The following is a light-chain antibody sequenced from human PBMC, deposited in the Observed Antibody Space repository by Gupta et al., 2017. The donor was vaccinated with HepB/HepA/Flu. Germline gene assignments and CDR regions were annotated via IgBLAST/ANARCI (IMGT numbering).Light chain of an antibody. CDR3: GTWDVSLSAGV. V-gene: IGLV1-51*01. CDR1: SSNIGSNY. J-gene: IGLJ3*02. CDR2: DNR. Sequence: QSMLTQPPSVSAAPGQRVSISCSGGSSNIGSNYVSWYPQLPGTAPKLIIYDNRERPSGIPDRFSGSKSGTSATLGITGLQTGDEADYYCGTWDVSLSAGVFGGGTKLIVL.